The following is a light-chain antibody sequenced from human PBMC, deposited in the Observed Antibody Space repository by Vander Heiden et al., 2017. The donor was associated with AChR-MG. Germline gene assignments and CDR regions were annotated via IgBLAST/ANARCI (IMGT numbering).Light chain of an antibody. Sequence: QSLLTQPPSASGTRGPWVIISGAGSSSNIGRNTVSWYQQMPGTAPKLLIYTDDQRPSGGPDRFSGAKSGTSAALAISGLQSEDEADYYCAAWDDSLNAVVFGGGTKLTVL. CDR2: TDD. CDR3: AAWDDSLNAVV. J-gene: IGLJ2*01. CDR1: SSNIGRNT. V-gene: IGLV1-44*01.